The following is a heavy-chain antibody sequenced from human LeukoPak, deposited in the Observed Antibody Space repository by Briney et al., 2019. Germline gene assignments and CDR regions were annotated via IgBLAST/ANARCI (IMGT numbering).Heavy chain of an antibody. CDR1: GGSISTTSYY. J-gene: IGHJ3*02. CDR3: ARRVKLRSDAFDI. V-gene: IGHV4-39*07. Sequence: SGTLSLTCTVSGGSISTTSYYWGWIRQPPGKGLEWIGNIYYSGSTYYNPSLKSRVTISVDTSKNQFSLKLSSVTAADTAVYYCARRVKLRSDAFDIWGQGTMVTVSS. CDR2: IYYSGST. D-gene: IGHD4-17*01.